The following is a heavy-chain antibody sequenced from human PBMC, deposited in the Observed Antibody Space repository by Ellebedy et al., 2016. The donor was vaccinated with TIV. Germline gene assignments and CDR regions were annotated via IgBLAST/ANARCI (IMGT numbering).Heavy chain of an antibody. CDR3: ASSSSTSCCYYYYGMDV. CDR2: ISSSGSTI. Sequence: GGSLRLXXAASGFTFSDYYMSWIRQAPGKGLEWVSYISSSGSTIYYADSVKGRFTISRDNAKNSLYLQMDSLRAEDTAVYYCASSSSTSCCYYYYGMDVWGQGTTVTVSS. V-gene: IGHV3-11*04. D-gene: IGHD2-2*01. CDR1: GFTFSDYY. J-gene: IGHJ6*02.